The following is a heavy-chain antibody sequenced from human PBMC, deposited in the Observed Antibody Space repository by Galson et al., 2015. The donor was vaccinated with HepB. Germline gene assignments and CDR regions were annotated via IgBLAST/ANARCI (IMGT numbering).Heavy chain of an antibody. CDR1: GYTFTNYH. CDR3: ARAPAGWGIYDILTGYYLPDY. V-gene: IGHV1-46*03. D-gene: IGHD3-9*01. CDR2: INPSGGST. Sequence: SVKVSCKASGYTFTNYHVHWVRQAPGQGLEWMGIINPSGGSTSYAQKFQGRVTMTRDTSTSTVYMDLSSLRSEDTAVYYCARAPAGWGIYDILTGYYLPDYWGQGTLVTVSS. J-gene: IGHJ4*02.